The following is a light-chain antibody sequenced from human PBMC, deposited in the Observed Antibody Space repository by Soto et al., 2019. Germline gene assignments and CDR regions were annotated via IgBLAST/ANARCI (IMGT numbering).Light chain of an antibody. CDR1: SSDVGGYNY. CDR3: SSYTTSNTRQIV. V-gene: IGLV2-14*03. Sequence: QSALTQPASVSGSPGQSITISCTGTSSDVGGYNYVSWYQHHPGKAPKLMIYDVSNRPSGISNRFSGSKSGNTASLTISGLQPEDEGDYYRSSYTTSNTRQIVFGTGTKVTVL. CDR2: DVS. J-gene: IGLJ1*01.